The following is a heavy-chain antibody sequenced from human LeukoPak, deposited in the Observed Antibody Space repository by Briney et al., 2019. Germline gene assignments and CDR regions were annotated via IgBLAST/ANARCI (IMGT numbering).Heavy chain of an antibody. Sequence: ASVKVSCKDSRYTFTSYDIDWVRQATGQGLEWMGWMNPNSGNTGYAQKFQGRVTITRNTSISTAYMELSSLRSEDTAVYYCARLGAGSGYYFFDYWGQGTLVTVSS. CDR1: RYTFTSYD. V-gene: IGHV1-8*03. D-gene: IGHD3-22*01. CDR3: ARLGAGSGYYFFDY. J-gene: IGHJ4*02. CDR2: MNPNSGNT.